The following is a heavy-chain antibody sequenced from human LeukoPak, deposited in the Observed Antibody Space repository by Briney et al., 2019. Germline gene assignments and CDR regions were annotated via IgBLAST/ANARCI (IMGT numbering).Heavy chain of an antibody. D-gene: IGHD3-22*01. CDR3: ARDRHKYNYDSGGYPPY. J-gene: IGHJ4*02. Sequence: PGGSLRLSCAASGFTFSSYEMNWVRQAPGKGLEWVSYISSSGSTIYYADSVKGRFTISRDNDKNSLYLQMNTLRAEDTAVYYCARDRHKYNYDSGGYPPYWGQGTLVTVSS. CDR2: ISSSGSTI. V-gene: IGHV3-48*03. CDR1: GFTFSSYE.